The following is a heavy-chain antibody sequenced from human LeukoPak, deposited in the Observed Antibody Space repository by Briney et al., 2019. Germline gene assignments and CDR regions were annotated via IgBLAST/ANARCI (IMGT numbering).Heavy chain of an antibody. CDR3: ARVLMGSGYFHYGMDV. D-gene: IGHD3-3*01. V-gene: IGHV1-2*02. Sequence: ASVKVSCKASGYTFTGYYMHWVRQAPGQGPEWMGWINPNSGGTNYAQKFQGRVTMTRDTSISTAYMELSRLRSDDTAVYYCARVLMGSGYFHYGMDVWGQGTTVTVSS. J-gene: IGHJ6*02. CDR2: INPNSGGT. CDR1: GYTFTGYY.